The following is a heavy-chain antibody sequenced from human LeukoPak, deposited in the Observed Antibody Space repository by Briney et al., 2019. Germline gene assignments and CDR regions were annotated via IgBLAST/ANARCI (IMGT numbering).Heavy chain of an antibody. CDR2: MNPNSGNT. Sequence: ASVKVSCKASGYTFTSYDINWVRRATGQGLEWMGWMNPNSGNTGYAQKFQGRVTMTRNTSISTAYMELSSLRSEDTALYYCARAGIAVAGQAEYFQHWGQGTLVTVSS. CDR3: ARAGIAVAGQAEYFQH. J-gene: IGHJ1*01. CDR1: GYTFTSYD. V-gene: IGHV1-8*01. D-gene: IGHD6-19*01.